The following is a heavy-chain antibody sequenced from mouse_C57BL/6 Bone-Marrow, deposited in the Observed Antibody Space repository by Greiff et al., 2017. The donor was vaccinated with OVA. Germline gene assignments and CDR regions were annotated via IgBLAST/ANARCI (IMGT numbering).Heavy chain of an antibody. CDR3: AREGSGDFDY. V-gene: IGHV3-6*01. J-gene: IGHJ2*01. Sequence: EVQLVESGPGLVKPSQSLSLTCSVTGYSITSGYYWNWIRQFPGNKLEWMGYISYDGSNNYNPSLKNRISITRDTSKNQFFLKLNSVTTEDTATYYCAREGSGDFDYWGQGTTLTVSS. CDR1: GYSITSGYY. CDR2: ISYDGSN. D-gene: IGHD1-1*02.